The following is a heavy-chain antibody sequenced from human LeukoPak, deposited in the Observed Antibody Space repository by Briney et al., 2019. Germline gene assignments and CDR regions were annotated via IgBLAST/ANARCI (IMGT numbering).Heavy chain of an antibody. CDR3: ARDQDWNYAFDI. CDR2: INPSGGST. D-gene: IGHD1-7*01. J-gene: IGHJ3*02. Sequence: ASVKVSCKASGYTLTSYFIHWVRQAPGQGLEWMGIINPSGGSTSYAQKFQGRVTMTRDTSTSTVYMELSSLRSEDAAVYYCARDQDWNYAFDIWGQGTMVTVSS. CDR1: GYTLTSYF. V-gene: IGHV1-46*01.